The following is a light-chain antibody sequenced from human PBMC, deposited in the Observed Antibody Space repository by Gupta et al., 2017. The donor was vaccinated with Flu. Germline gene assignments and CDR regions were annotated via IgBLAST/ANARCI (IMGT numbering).Light chain of an antibody. V-gene: IGKV1-9*01. Sequence: QRPGKAPNLLIYDASTLQSGVPSRFSGTVSGAEFTLTISALQPEDFGTYYCQQVNYYPRTFGQGTKVEI. CDR2: DAS. J-gene: IGKJ1*01. CDR3: QQVNYYPRT.